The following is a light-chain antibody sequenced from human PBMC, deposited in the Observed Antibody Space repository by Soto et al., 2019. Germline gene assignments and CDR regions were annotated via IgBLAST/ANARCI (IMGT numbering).Light chain of an antibody. CDR1: QSVSSS. V-gene: IGKV3-11*01. CDR3: QQRTNWRIT. CDR2: DTS. Sequence: IVLTQSPATLSLSLGERATLSCRASQSVSSSLAWYQQKHGQSPRLLIYDTSNRATGIPARFSGSVSGTDVTITISSLETEDGSVYDCQQRTNWRITFGQGTRLEIK. J-gene: IGKJ5*01.